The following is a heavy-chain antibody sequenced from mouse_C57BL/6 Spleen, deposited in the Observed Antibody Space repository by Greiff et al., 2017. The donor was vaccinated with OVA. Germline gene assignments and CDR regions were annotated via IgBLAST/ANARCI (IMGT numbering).Heavy chain of an antibody. CDR1: GYTFTSYW. J-gene: IGHJ2*01. D-gene: IGHD3-2*01. Sequence: QVQLQQPGAELVRPGSSVKLSCKASGYTFTSYWMHWVKQRPIQGLEWIGNIDPSDSETHYNQKFKDKATLTVDKSSSTAYMQLSSLTSEDSAVYYCARKDRGGLDYWGQGTTLTVSS. CDR2: IDPSDSET. V-gene: IGHV1-52*01. CDR3: ARKDRGGLDY.